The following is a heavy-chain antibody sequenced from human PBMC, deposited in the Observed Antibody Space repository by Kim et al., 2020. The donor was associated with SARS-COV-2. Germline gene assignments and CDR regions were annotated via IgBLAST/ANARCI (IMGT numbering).Heavy chain of an antibody. CDR3: ARTVTGRIDSFDV. Sequence: YVDSMKGRFTISRNHANNSLYLHVTGLSVDDTAVYYCARTVTGRIDSFDVWGQGTMVTVSS. V-gene: IGHV3-7*03. J-gene: IGHJ3*01. D-gene: IGHD6-19*01.